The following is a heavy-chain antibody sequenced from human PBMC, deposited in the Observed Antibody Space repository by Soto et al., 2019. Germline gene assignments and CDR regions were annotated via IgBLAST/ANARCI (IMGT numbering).Heavy chain of an antibody. D-gene: IGHD1-26*01. CDR1: GFTFSTYW. CDR3: ATVGTGSYNWLDP. V-gene: IGHV3-74*01. CDR2: INSDGSTT. J-gene: IGHJ5*02. Sequence: EVQLVESGGGLVQPGGSLRLSCAASGFTFSTYWMHWVRQAPGKGLVWVSRINSDGSTTTYADSVKGRFTISRDNAKNTLYLQMNSRRAEETAVYFCATVGTGSYNWLDPWGQGTLVTVSS.